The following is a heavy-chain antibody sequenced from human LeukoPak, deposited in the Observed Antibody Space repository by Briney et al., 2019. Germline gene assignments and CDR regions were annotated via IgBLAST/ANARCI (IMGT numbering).Heavy chain of an antibody. CDR1: GYTFTGYY. D-gene: IGHD2-2*01. Sequence: ASVKVSCKASGYTFTGYYMHWVRQAPGQGLEWMGWINPNSGGTNYAQKFQGRVTMTRDTSISTAYMELSRLRSDDTAVYYYARVLPAARRTPPANWFDPWGQGTLVTVSS. CDR3: ARVLPAARRTPPANWFDP. V-gene: IGHV1-2*02. J-gene: IGHJ5*02. CDR2: INPNSGGT.